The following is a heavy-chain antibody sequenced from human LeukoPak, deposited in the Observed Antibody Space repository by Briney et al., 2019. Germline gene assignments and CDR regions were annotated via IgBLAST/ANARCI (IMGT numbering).Heavy chain of an antibody. CDR1: GGTFSSYA. CDR3: ARGGSGPPTQH. CDR2: IIPIFGTA. Sequence: ASVKVSCKASGGTFSSYAISWVRQAPGQGLEWMGGIIPIFGTANYAQKFQGRVTMTTDTSTSTAYMELRSLRSDDTAVYYCARGGSGPPTQHWGQGTLVTVSS. J-gene: IGHJ1*01. V-gene: IGHV1-69*05. D-gene: IGHD1-26*01.